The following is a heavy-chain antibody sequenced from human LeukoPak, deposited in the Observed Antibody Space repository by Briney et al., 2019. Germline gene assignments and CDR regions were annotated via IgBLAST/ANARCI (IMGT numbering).Heavy chain of an antibody. CDR2: INPSGGST. V-gene: IGHV1-46*01. CDR1: GYTFTSYY. J-gene: IGHJ1*01. D-gene: IGHD6-19*01. CDR3: ARDGWLTTEYFQH. Sequence: ASVKVSCNASGYTFTSYYMHWVRQAPGQGLEWMGIINPSGGSTSYAQKFQGRVTITRDTSATTAYMELSSLRSEDTAVYYCARDGWLTTEYFQHWGQGTLVTVSS.